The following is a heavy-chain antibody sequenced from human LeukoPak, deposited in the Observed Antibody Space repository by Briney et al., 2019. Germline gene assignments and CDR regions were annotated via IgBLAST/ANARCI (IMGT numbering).Heavy chain of an antibody. V-gene: IGHV3-21*04. Sequence: GGSLRLSCAASGFTFSSYSMNWVRQAPGKGLEWVSSISSSSSYIYYADSVKGRFTISRDNAKNSLYLQVNSLRAEDTALYYCAKDSAQYSSSWLFDYWGQGTLVTVSS. D-gene: IGHD6-13*01. J-gene: IGHJ4*02. CDR3: AKDSAQYSSSWLFDY. CDR2: ISSSSSYI. CDR1: GFTFSSYS.